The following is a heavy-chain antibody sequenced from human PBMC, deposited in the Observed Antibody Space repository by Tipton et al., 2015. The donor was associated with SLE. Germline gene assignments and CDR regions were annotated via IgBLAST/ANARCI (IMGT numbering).Heavy chain of an antibody. V-gene: IGHV4-4*07. CDR1: DASMNSYF. D-gene: IGHD3-22*01. Sequence: TLSLTCNVSDASMNSYFWNWIRQPAGKGLEWIGRLSLSDKNNYNPSLQSRVTMSVDASKNQFSLKLSSVTAADTAVYYCASGYDNSGYFFFDFWGQGTLVTVSS. CDR3: ASGYDNSGYFFFDF. CDR2: LSLSDKN. J-gene: IGHJ4*02.